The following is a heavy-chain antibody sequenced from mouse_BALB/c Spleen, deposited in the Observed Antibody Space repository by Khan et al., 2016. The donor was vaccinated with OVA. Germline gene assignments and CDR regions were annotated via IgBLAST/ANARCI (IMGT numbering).Heavy chain of an antibody. Sequence: EVQLLESGPGFVKPSQSLSLSCSATGYSITSCYFWYLIRQSPGNKLEWTGFISYDGCNNYNPSLKNRFSITRDTSKNQLFLKLNSVTTEDTATYYCARDYYGNYYFDYWGQGTTLTVSS. D-gene: IGHD2-1*01. CDR2: ISYDGCN. CDR1: GYSITSCYF. CDR3: ARDYYGNYYFDY. J-gene: IGHJ2*01. V-gene: IGHV3-6*02.